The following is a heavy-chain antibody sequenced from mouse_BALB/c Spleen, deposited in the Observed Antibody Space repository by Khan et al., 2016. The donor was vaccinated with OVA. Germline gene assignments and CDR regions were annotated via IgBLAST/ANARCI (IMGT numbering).Heavy chain of an antibody. CDR3: ARKDYYDYDPFPY. Sequence: VQLKQSGPGLVKPSQSLSLTCTVTGYSITSEYARNWIRQFPGNKLEWMGYINYSGNTRFNPSLKSRTSITRDTSKNQFFLQLKSVTTEDTATYYCARKDYYDYDPFPYWGQGTLVTVSA. J-gene: IGHJ3*01. CDR2: INYSGNT. V-gene: IGHV3-2*02. D-gene: IGHD2-4*01. CDR1: GYSITSEYA.